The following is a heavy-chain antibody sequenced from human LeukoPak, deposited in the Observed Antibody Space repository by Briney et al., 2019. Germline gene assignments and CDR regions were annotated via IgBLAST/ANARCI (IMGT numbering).Heavy chain of an antibody. CDR3: VKDLGRYRNNCFDY. CDR2: ISGSGGGT. CDR1: GFTFSSYA. J-gene: IGHJ4*02. Sequence: PGVSLRLSCAASGFTFSSYAMSWVRQAPEKGLEWVSTISGSGGGTYYADSVKGRFTISRDDSKNTLYLQMNSLRAEDTAVYYCVKDLGRYRNNCFDYWGQGTLVTVSS. D-gene: IGHD1-26*01. V-gene: IGHV3-23*01.